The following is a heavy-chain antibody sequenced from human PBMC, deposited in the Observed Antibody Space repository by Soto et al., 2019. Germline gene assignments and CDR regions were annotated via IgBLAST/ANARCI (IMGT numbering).Heavy chain of an antibody. V-gene: IGHV4-39*01. CDR1: GGSISSSSYY. D-gene: IGHD5-18*01. Sequence: KASETLSLTCTVSGGSISSSSYYWGWIRQPPGKGLEWIGSIYYSGSTYYNPSLKSRVTISVDTSKNQFSLKLSSVTAADTAVYYCARHKPGGYSYGTLDYWGQGTLVTVSS. J-gene: IGHJ4*02. CDR3: ARHKPGGYSYGTLDY. CDR2: IYYSGST.